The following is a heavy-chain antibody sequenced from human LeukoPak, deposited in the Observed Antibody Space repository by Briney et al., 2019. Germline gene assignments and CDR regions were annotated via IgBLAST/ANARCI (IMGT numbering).Heavy chain of an antibody. Sequence: SGGSLRPSCAASGFTFSSYSMNWVRQAPGKGLEWVSSISTSSSYIYYADSVKGRFTISRDNAKNSLYLQMNSLRAEDTAVYYCAELGITMIGGVWGKGTTVTISS. CDR2: ISTSSSYI. D-gene: IGHD3-10*02. CDR3: AELGITMIGGV. J-gene: IGHJ6*04. V-gene: IGHV3-21*01. CDR1: GFTFSSYS.